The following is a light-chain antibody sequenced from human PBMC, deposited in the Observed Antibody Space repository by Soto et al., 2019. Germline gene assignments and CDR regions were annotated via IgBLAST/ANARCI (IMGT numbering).Light chain of an antibody. V-gene: IGLV2-11*01. J-gene: IGLJ2*01. CDR2: DVS. CDR3: CSLAGGNIFRV. Sequence: QSALTQPRSVSGSPGQSLTISCTGTSSDVGGYNYVSWYQHHPGKAPKFIIFDVSSRPSGVPDRFSGSKSGNTASLTISGLQAEDEADYYCCSLAGGNIFRVFGGGTKLTVL. CDR1: SSDVGGYNY.